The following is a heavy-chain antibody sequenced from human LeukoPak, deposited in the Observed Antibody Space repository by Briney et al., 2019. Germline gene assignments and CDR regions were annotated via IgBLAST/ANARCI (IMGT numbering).Heavy chain of an antibody. D-gene: IGHD1-26*01. CDR1: GGSFSGYY. V-gene: IGHV4-34*01. Sequence: SETQSLTCAVYGGSFSGYYWSWIRQPPGKGLEWIGEINHSGSTNYNPSLKSRVTISVDTSKNQFSLKLSSVTAADTAVYYCARALPYSGSYYNYWGQGTLVTVSS. CDR2: INHSGST. CDR3: ARALPYSGSYYNY. J-gene: IGHJ4*02.